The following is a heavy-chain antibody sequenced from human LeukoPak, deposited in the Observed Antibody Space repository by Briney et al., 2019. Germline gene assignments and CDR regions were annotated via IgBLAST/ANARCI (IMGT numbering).Heavy chain of an antibody. D-gene: IGHD1-26*01. CDR3: AVWGAGFDY. J-gene: IGHJ4*02. Sequence: ASVEVSCKASGYTFTGYYMHWLRQAPGQGLEWMGRINPNSGGTNYAQKLQGRVTMTRDTSISTADMELSRLRSDDTAVYYCAVWGAGFDYWGQGTLVTVSS. CDR1: GYTFTGYY. V-gene: IGHV1-2*06. CDR2: INPNSGGT.